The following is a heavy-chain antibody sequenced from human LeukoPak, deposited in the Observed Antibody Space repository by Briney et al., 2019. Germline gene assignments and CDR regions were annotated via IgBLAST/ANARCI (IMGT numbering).Heavy chain of an antibody. D-gene: IGHD3-3*01. CDR1: GFTFSRYA. CDR3: AKGDPDFWSGLYYFDY. J-gene: IGHJ4*02. Sequence: GGSLRLSCAASGFTFSRYAMSWVRQAPGKGLEWVSAISGSGGSTYYADSVKGRFTISRDNSKNTLYLQMNSLRAEDTAVYYCAKGDPDFWSGLYYFDYWGQGTLVTVSS. CDR2: ISGSGGST. V-gene: IGHV3-23*01.